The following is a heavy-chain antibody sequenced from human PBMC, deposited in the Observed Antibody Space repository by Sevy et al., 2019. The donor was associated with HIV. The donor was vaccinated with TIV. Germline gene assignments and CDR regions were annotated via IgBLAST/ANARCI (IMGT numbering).Heavy chain of an antibody. Sequence: SLRLSCAASGFTVSSNYMSWVRQAPGKGLEWVSVIYSGGSTHYVDSVKGRFTISRDNSKNTLFLQMNSLRAEDTAVYYCARDTRGYSYSSGIDYWGQGTLVTVSS. J-gene: IGHJ4*02. V-gene: IGHV3-53*01. CDR3: ARDTRGYSYSSGIDY. CDR1: GFTVSSNY. CDR2: IYSGGST. D-gene: IGHD5-18*01.